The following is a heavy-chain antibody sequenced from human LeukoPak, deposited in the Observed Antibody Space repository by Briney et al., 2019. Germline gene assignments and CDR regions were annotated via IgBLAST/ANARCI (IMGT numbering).Heavy chain of an antibody. J-gene: IGHJ6*03. CDR1: GYTFTSYG. CDR2: IIPIFGTA. Sequence: SVKVSCKASGYTFTSYGISWVRQAPGQGLEWMGGIIPIFGTANYAQKFQGRVTITADESTSTAYMELSSLRSEDTAVYYCARDPIAARGYYYYYMDVWGKGTTVTVSS. V-gene: IGHV1-69*13. CDR3: ARDPIAARGYYYYYMDV. D-gene: IGHD6-6*01.